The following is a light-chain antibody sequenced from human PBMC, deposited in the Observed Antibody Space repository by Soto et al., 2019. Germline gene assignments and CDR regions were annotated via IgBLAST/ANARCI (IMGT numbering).Light chain of an antibody. CDR3: QQFSSYPLT. CDR1: QSVSNNY. J-gene: IGKJ4*01. Sequence: VCTQAAGTLSLYPGERATLSCSASQSVSNNYLAWYQQKPGQAPRLLIYDASSRATGIPDRFSGGGSGTDFTLTISRLEPEDFAVYYCQQFSSYPLTFGGGTKVDI. V-gene: IGKV3-20*01. CDR2: DAS.